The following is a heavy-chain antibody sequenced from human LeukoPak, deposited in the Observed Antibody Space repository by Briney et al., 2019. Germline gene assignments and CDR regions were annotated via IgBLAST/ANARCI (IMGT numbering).Heavy chain of an antibody. Sequence: ASLKVSCKASGGTFSSYAISWVRQAPGQGLEWMGGIIPIFGTANYAQKFQGRVTITTDESTSTAYMELSSLRSEDTAVYYCARDRLPRSPPDYWGQGTLVTVSS. D-gene: IGHD3-16*02. CDR3: ARDRLPRSPPDY. CDR1: GGTFSSYA. J-gene: IGHJ4*02. CDR2: IIPIFGTA. V-gene: IGHV1-69*05.